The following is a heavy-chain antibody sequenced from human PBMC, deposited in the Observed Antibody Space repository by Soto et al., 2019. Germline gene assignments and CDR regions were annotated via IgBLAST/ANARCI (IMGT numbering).Heavy chain of an antibody. D-gene: IGHD2-2*02. Sequence: PSETLSLTCTVSGGSISSYYWSWIRQPPGKGLEWIGYIYYSGSTNYNPSLKSRVTISVDTSKNQFSLKLSSVTAADTAVYYCARKASGYCSSTSCYTYYYYGMDVSGQGTTVTVSS. J-gene: IGHJ6*02. CDR3: ARKASGYCSSTSCYTYYYYGMDV. CDR2: IYYSGST. CDR1: GGSISSYY. V-gene: IGHV4-59*01.